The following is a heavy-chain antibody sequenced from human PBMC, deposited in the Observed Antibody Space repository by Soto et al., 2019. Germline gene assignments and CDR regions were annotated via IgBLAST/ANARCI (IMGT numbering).Heavy chain of an antibody. CDR2: INASGGST. D-gene: IGHD3-10*01. Sequence: QVQLVQSGAEVKKPGASVKVSCKASGYTFTSYYMHWVRQAPGQGLEWMGIINASGGSTSYAQKCQGRVTMTRDTSTSTVYMELSSLRSEDTAVYYCARDHYGSVSYWRFDYWGQGTLVTVSS. J-gene: IGHJ4*02. CDR3: ARDHYGSVSYWRFDY. CDR1: GYTFTSYY. V-gene: IGHV1-46*03.